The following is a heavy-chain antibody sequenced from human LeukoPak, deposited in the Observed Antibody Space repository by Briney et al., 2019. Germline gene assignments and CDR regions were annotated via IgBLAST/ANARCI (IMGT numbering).Heavy chain of an antibody. J-gene: IGHJ5*02. CDR3: ARDSATVTSTSSWFDP. CDR1: GFTFSSYS. Sequence: GGSLRLSCAASGFTFSSYSMNWVRQAPGKGLEWVSSISSSSSYIYYADSVKGRFTSSRDNAKKSLYLQMNSLRAEDTAVYYCARDSATVTSTSSWFDPWGLGTLVTVSS. V-gene: IGHV3-21*03. CDR2: ISSSSSYI. D-gene: IGHD4-17*01.